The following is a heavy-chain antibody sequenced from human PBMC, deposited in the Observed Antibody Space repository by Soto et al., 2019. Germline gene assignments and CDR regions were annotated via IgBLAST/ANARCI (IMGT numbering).Heavy chain of an antibody. CDR3: AREYSSSSSFDY. J-gene: IGHJ4*02. CDR2: IYATGTT. V-gene: IGHV4-4*07. D-gene: IGHD6-6*01. CDR1: GASISGFY. Sequence: SETLSLTCTVSGASISGFYWSWIRKSAGKGLEWIGRIYATGTTDYNPSLKSRVMMSVDTSKKQFSLKLRSVTAADTAVYYCAREYSSSSSFDYWGQGTLVTVSS.